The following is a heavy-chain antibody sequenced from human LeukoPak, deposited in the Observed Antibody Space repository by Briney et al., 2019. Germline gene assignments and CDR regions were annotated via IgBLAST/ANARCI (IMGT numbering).Heavy chain of an antibody. CDR3: ARDLVTVTKGFDI. D-gene: IGHD4-17*01. CDR1: GDSFSSHY. J-gene: IGHJ3*02. Sequence: SETLSLTCAVSGDSFSSHYWTWIRQPPGKGLERIGYISYTGSTNYNPSLKSRVTISIDTSKNQFSLKLSSVTAADTAVYYCARDLVTVTKGFDIWGQGTMVSVSS. CDR2: ISYTGST. V-gene: IGHV4-59*11.